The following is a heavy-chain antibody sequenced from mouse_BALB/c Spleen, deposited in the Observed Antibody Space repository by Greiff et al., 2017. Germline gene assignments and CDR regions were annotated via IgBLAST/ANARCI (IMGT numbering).Heavy chain of an antibody. Sequence: QVQLQQSGPELVKPGASVKMSCKASGYTFTDYVISWVKQRTGQGLEWIGEIYPGSGSTYYNEKFKGKATLTADKSSNTAYMQLSSLTSEDSAVYFCARGGITAVVADWYVDVWGAGTTVTVSS. CDR1: GYTFTDYV. CDR2: IYPGSGST. V-gene: IGHV1-81*01. J-gene: IGHJ1*01. D-gene: IGHD1-1*01. CDR3: ARGGITAVVADWYVDV.